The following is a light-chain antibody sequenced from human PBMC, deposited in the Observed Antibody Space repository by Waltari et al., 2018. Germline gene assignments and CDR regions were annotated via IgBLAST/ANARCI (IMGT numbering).Light chain of an antibody. CDR1: SRDVGSYNL. Sequence: QSALTQPASVSGSPGQSITFSCTGTSRDVGSYNLVSWFQQHPGQAPKPFIYGVNKRPSGVSPRFSGSKSGNPACLTISGLLAEDEADYYCCSYAGDRNLYVFGSGTKVTVL. CDR3: CSYAGDRNLYV. CDR2: GVN. V-gene: IGLV2-23*02. J-gene: IGLJ1*01.